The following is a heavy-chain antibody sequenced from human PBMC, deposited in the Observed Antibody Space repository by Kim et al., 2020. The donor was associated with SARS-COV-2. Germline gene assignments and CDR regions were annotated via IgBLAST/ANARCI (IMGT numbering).Heavy chain of an antibody. CDR1: EFSFSAYA. V-gene: IGHV3-23*01. CDR2: IRGSGTFT. Sequence: GGSLRLSCAASEFSFSAYAMNWVRQSPGKGLEWIASIRGSGTFTNYADSVKGRFTISRDNSKNTLFLQMNSLRAEDTAIYYCVKTFYLDSGGYYWGKFDYWGQGTLVTVSS. CDR3: VKTFYLDSGGYYWGKFDY. D-gene: IGHD3-22*01. J-gene: IGHJ4*02.